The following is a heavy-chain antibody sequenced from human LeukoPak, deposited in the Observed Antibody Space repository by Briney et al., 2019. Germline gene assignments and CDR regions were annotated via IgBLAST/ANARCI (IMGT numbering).Heavy chain of an antibody. CDR3: ARDIRAAAGTRTFYYYYYMDV. D-gene: IGHD6-13*01. Sequence: GGSLRLSCAASGFTFSRHSINWVRQAPGKGLEWVSSISSSSSYIYYADSVKGRFTISRDNAKNTLYLQMNSLRAEDTAVYYCARDIRAAAGTRTFYYYYYMDVWGKGTTVTVSS. CDR2: ISSSSSYI. V-gene: IGHV3-21*01. J-gene: IGHJ6*03. CDR1: GFTFSRHS.